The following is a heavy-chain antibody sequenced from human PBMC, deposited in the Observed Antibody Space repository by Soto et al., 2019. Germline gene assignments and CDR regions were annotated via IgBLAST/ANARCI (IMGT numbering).Heavy chain of an antibody. CDR3: AGAEDLSLPVDY. Sequence: PGGPQLHPCTASGVNCRNHAIHRVRQAPGKGLEWVAVISYDGSNKYYADSVKGRFTISRDNSKNTLYLQMNSLRAEDTAVYYCAGAEDLSLPVDYWGQGTLVSVSS. CDR2: ISYDGSNK. V-gene: IGHV3-30-3*01. J-gene: IGHJ4*02. CDR1: GVNCRNHA.